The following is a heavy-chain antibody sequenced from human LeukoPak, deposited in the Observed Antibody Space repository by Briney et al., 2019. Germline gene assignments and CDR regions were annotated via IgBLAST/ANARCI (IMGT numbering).Heavy chain of an antibody. Sequence: TSETLSLTCTVSGYSISSGYYWGWIRQPPGKGLEWIGSIYHSGSTYYNPSLKSRVTISVDTSKNQFSLKLSSVTAADTAVYYCARDAKYYFGSRTYFFFEYWGQGTLLTVSS. D-gene: IGHD3-10*01. CDR1: GYSISSGYY. CDR3: ARDAKYYFGSRTYFFFEY. V-gene: IGHV4-38-2*02. CDR2: IYHSGST. J-gene: IGHJ4*02.